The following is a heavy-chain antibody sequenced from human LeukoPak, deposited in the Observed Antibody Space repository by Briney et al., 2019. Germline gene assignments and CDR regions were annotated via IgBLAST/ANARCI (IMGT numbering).Heavy chain of an antibody. CDR1: GFTVSSNY. D-gene: IGHD4-11*01. Sequence: GSLRLSCVASGFTVSSNYMSWVRQAPGKGLEWIGEINHSGSTNYNPSLKSRVTISVDTSKNQFSLKLSSVTAADTAVYYCARGRTTVTRSYYYGMDVWGQGTTVTVSS. J-gene: IGHJ6*02. V-gene: IGHV4-34*01. CDR3: ARGRTTVTRSYYYGMDV. CDR2: INHSGST.